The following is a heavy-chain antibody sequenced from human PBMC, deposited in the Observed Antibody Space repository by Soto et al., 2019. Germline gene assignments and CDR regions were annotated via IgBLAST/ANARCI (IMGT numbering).Heavy chain of an antibody. CDR2: IIPIFGTA. D-gene: IGHD5-12*01. CDR1: GGTFSSYA. V-gene: IGHV1-69*13. CDR3: AREKRGYSGYDFPYYYYGMDV. Sequence: GAAVKVSCKAPGGTFSSYAISWVRQAPGQGLEWMGGIIPIFGTANYAQKFQGRVTITADESTSTAYMELSSLRSEDTAVYYCAREKRGYSGYDFPYYYYGMDVWGQGTTVTVSS. J-gene: IGHJ6*02.